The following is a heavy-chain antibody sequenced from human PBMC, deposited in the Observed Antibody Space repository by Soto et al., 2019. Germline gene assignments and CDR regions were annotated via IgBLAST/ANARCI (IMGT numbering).Heavy chain of an antibody. CDR2: IKSKTDGGTT. V-gene: IGHV3-15*01. J-gene: IGHJ6*03. D-gene: IGHD3-3*01. CDR1: GFTFSNAW. CDR3: TTDHRGVDFWSGCYPSYYYYYMDV. Sequence: EVQLVESGGGLVKPGGSLRLSCAASGFTFSNAWMSWVRQAPGKGLEWVGRIKSKTDGGTTDYAAPVKGRFTISRDDSKNTLYLQMNSLKTEDTAVYYCTTDHRGVDFWSGCYPSYYYYYMDVWGKGTTVTVSS.